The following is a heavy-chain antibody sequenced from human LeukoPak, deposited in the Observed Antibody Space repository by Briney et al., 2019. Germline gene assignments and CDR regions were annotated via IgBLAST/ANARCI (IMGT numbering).Heavy chain of an antibody. CDR3: ASGDVDYGGNPMTY. V-gene: IGHV1-18*01. CDR2: ISAYNGNT. D-gene: IGHD4-23*01. J-gene: IGHJ4*02. Sequence: ASVKVSCKASGYTFTSYGISWVRQAPGQGLEWMGWISAYNGNTNYAQKFQGRVTMTRNTSISTAYMELSSLRSEDTAVYYCASGDVDYGGNPMTYWGQGTLVTVSS. CDR1: GYTFTSYG.